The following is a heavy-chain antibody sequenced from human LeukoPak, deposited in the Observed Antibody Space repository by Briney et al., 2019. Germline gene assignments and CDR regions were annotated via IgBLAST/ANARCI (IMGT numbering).Heavy chain of an antibody. J-gene: IGHJ4*02. Sequence: ASVKVSCKSSVYMCTIYYSHWVRQAPGQRLEWRGDRKPFSGESHYAKTFQDRGAMTRDTSTSTAYLELSGLTSDDTAVYYCSTEDKYCTSTTCGDFWGQGTLVTVSS. D-gene: IGHD2-2*01. V-gene: IGHV1-2*02. CDR3: STEDKYCTSTTCGDF. CDR1: VYMCTIYY. CDR2: RKPFSGES.